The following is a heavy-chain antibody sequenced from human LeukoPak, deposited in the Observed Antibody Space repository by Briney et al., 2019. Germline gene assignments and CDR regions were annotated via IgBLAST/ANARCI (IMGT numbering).Heavy chain of an antibody. V-gene: IGHV3-30*18. J-gene: IGHJ1*01. D-gene: IGHD6-19*01. CDR2: ISYDGSNQ. Sequence: GKSLRLSCAASGFTFSSSGMHWVRQAPGKGLEWVAVISYDGSNQYYADSVKGRFTISRDNSKNTLYLQMNSLRAEDTAVYYCAKDYSSGWSAEYFQHWGQGTLVTVSS. CDR3: AKDYSSGWSAEYFQH. CDR1: GFTFSSSG.